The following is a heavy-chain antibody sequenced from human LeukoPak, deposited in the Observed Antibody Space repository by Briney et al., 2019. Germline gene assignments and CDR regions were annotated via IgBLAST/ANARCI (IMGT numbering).Heavy chain of an antibody. J-gene: IGHJ4*02. CDR2: MNPNSGNT. CDR3: TRGSSGRRDY. CDR1: GYTFTSCD. D-gene: IGHD6-19*01. Sequence: VASVKVSYKASGYTFTSCDINWVRQATGQGLEWIGWMNPNSGNTGYGQSFQGRVTMTRDNSISTAYMELSNLRSEDTAIYYCTRGSSGRRDYWGQGTLVTVSS. V-gene: IGHV1-8*01.